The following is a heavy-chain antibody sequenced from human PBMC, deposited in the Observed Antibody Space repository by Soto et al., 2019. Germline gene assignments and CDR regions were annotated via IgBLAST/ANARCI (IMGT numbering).Heavy chain of an antibody. CDR3: ARDWNIVVVPAANVPYYYGMDV. CDR2: TYYRSKWYN. CDR1: GDSVSSTSAA. D-gene: IGHD2-2*01. Sequence: PSQTLSLTCAISGDSVSSTSAAWNWIRQSPSRGLDWLGRTYYRSKWYNDYAVSVKSRITINPDTSKNQFSLQLNSVTPEDTAVYFCARDWNIVVVPAANVPYYYGMDVWGQGTTVTVS. J-gene: IGHJ6*02. V-gene: IGHV6-1*01.